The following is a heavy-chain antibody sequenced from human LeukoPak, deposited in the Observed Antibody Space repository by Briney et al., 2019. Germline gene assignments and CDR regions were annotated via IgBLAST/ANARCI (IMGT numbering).Heavy chain of an antibody. CDR1: GFSFSSYW. V-gene: IGHV3-74*01. Sequence: GGSLRLSCAAYGFSFSSYWMHWVRHAPGKGLMWVSRINSDGSITSYADSVKGRFTISRDNAQNTLYVQMNSLRAEDTAMYYCARVRATFSPHFDNWGQGTLVTVSS. CDR3: ARVRATFSPHFDN. J-gene: IGHJ4*02. D-gene: IGHD5-12*01. CDR2: INSDGSIT.